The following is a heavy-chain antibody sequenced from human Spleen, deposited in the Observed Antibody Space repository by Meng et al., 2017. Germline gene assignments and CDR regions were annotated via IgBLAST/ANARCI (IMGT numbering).Heavy chain of an antibody. V-gene: IGHV1-2*06. Sequence: QVQLGQHGAGVKKPGASVKASCKASGYTFPDYWLHWVRRAPGQGLEWMGRINPKSGDTHYAQRFQGRVTMTGDTSISTAYMELSGLRSDDTAMYYCARDEDISAAGKLFGDYWGQGTLVIVSS. D-gene: IGHD6-13*01. J-gene: IGHJ4*02. CDR1: GYTFPDYW. CDR3: ARDEDISAAGKLFGDY. CDR2: INPKSGDT.